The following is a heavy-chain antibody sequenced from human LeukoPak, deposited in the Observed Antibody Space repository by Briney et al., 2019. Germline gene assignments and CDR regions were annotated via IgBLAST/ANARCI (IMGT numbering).Heavy chain of an antibody. CDR2: IYYSGST. J-gene: IGHJ2*01. Sequence: SETLSLTCTVSGGSISSYYWSWIRQPPGKGLEWIGYIYYSGSTNYNPSLKSRVTVSVDTSKNQFSLKLSSVTAADTAVYYCARVAAAGRSLYWYFDLWGRGTLVTVSS. CDR1: GGSISSYY. V-gene: IGHV4-59*01. CDR3: ARVAAAGRSLYWYFDL. D-gene: IGHD6-13*01.